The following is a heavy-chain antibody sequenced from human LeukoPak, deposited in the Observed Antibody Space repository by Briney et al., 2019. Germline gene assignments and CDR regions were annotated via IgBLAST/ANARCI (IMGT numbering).Heavy chain of an antibody. CDR3: AKVRWDNSGWYYLDS. J-gene: IGHJ4*02. D-gene: IGHD6-19*01. Sequence: PGRSLRLSCAASGFSFSDYNMHWVRRAPGRGLEWMAVISYNGINEYYADSVKGRFTISRDNSKSTLLLQMNSLRAEDTAVYYCAKVRWDNSGWYYLDSWGQGTLVTVSS. CDR2: ISYNGINE. V-gene: IGHV3-30*18. CDR1: GFSFSDYN.